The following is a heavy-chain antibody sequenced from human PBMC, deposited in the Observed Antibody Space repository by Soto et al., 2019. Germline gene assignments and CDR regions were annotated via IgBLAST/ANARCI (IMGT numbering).Heavy chain of an antibody. V-gene: IGHV1-46*01. D-gene: IGHD3-16*01. J-gene: IGHJ4*02. Sequence: ASVKVSCKASGYTFTNYYIHWVRQAPGQGLEWMGIINPGGGQTNYAQKFQGRVTLTRDTSTSTVYMEMSSLRSEDTAVFYCARDYVWGSEDYFYSWGQGTQVTVSS. CDR1: GYTFTNYY. CDR3: ARDYVWGSEDYFYS. CDR2: INPGGGQT.